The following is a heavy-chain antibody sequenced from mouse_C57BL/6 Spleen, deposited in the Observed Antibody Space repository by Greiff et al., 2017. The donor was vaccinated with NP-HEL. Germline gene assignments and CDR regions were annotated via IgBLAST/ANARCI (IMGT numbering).Heavy chain of an antibody. CDR1: GFTFSNYW. Sequence: EVKVEESGGGLVQPGGSMKLSCVASGFTFSNYWMNWVRQSPEKGLEWVAQIRLKSDNYATHYAESVKGRFTISRDDSKSSVYLQMNNLRAEDTGIYYCTDSFYDYYAMDYWGQGTSVTVSS. CDR2: IRLKSDNYAT. CDR3: TDSFYDYYAMDY. D-gene: IGHD1-1*01. V-gene: IGHV6-3*01. J-gene: IGHJ4*01.